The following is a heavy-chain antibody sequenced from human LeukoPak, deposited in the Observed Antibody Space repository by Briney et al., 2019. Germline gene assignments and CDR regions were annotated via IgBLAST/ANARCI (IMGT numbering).Heavy chain of an antibody. CDR2: IYYSGST. CDR1: GGSISSSSYY. V-gene: IGHV4-39*01. Sequence: MTSETLSLTCTVSGGSISSSSYYWGWIRQPPGKGLEWIGSIYYSGSTYYNPSLKSRVTISVDTSKNQFSLKLSSVTAADTAVYYCARQGQGDYWGQGTLVTVSS. J-gene: IGHJ4*02. CDR3: ARQGQGDY.